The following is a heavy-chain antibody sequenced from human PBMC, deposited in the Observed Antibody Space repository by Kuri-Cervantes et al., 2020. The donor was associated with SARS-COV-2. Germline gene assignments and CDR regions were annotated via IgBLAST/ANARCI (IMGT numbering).Heavy chain of an antibody. CDR2: ISYDGSNK. CDR3: AKGPGSGWYYFDY. D-gene: IGHD6-19*01. V-gene: IGHV3-30-3*01. CDR1: GFTFSSYA. J-gene: IGHJ4*02. Sequence: GESLKISCAASGFTFSSYAMHWVRQAPGKGLEWVAVISYDGSNKYYADSVKGRFTISRDNSKNTLYLQMNSLRAEDTAVYYCAKGPGSGWYYFDYWGQGTLVTVSS.